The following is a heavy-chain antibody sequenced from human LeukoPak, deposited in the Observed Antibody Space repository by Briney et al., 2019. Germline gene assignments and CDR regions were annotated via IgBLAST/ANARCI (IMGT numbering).Heavy chain of an antibody. V-gene: IGHV3-74*01. J-gene: IGHJ6*02. Sequence: PGGSLRLSCAASGFTFSRHWMHWVRQAPGKGLVWVSRIHSDGSSTSYADSVKGRFTISRDNAKNTLYLQMNSLRAGDTAVYYCARDLEVQDYYYYGMDVWGQGTTVTVSS. CDR3: ARDLEVQDYYYYGMDV. CDR2: IHSDGSST. CDR1: GFTFSRHW. D-gene: IGHD1-1*01.